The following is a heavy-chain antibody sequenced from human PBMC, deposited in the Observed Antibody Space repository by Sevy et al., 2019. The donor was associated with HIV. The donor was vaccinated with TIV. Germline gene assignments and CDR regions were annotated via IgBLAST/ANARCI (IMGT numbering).Heavy chain of an antibody. Sequence: GGSLRLSCAVSGFTVNTYAMSWVRQAPGKGLEWVAVINNSGGSTDYADSVRGRFSISRDNPNVYLERNSLRVEDTAVYYCVKERVGYISSWYYFDYWGQGTLVTVSS. CDR2: INNSGGST. CDR3: VKERVGYISSWYYFDY. D-gene: IGHD6-13*01. J-gene: IGHJ4*02. CDR1: GFTVNTYA. V-gene: IGHV3-23*01.